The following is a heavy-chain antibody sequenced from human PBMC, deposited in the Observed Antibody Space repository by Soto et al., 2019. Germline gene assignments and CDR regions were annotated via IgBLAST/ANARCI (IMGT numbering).Heavy chain of an antibody. CDR2: IKEDGSDK. V-gene: IGHV3-7*01. J-gene: IGHJ1*01. CDR3: ATTLTTSAEYFQY. CDR1: GFIFSNYW. D-gene: IGHD3-16*01. Sequence: PGGSLRLSCGPSGFIFSNYWMSWVRQFPGKGLEWVAHIKEDGSDKYYGDSVKGRFIISRDNAKNSLFLQMNSLRAEDTAVYYCATTLTTSAEYFQYWGQGTLVTVSS.